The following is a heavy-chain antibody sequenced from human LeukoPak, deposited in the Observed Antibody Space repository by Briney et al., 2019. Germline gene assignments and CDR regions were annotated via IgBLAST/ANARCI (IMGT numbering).Heavy chain of an antibody. J-gene: IGHJ3*02. V-gene: IGHV4-59*12. D-gene: IGHD1-26*01. CDR2: ISNSGST. Sequence: SETLSLACTVSGASISSYYWSWIRQPPGKGLEWIGYISNSGSTYYNPSLKSRVTISVDTSKNQFSLKLSSVTAADTAVYYCARDTVGATFPGAFDIWGQGTMVTVSS. CDR3: ARDTVGATFPGAFDI. CDR1: GASISSYY.